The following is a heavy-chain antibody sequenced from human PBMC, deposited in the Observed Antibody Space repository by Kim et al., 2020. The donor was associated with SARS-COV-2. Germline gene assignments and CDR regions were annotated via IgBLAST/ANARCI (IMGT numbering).Heavy chain of an antibody. J-gene: IGHJ4*02. Sequence: SETLSLTCTVSGGSISSYYWSWIRQPAGKGLEWIGRIYTSGSTNYNPSLKSRVTMSVDTSKNQFSLKLSSVTAADTAVYYCARAENIVATTHFDYWGQGTLVTVSS. V-gene: IGHV4-4*07. CDR1: GGSISSYY. D-gene: IGHD5-12*01. CDR3: ARAENIVATTHFDY. CDR2: IYTSGST.